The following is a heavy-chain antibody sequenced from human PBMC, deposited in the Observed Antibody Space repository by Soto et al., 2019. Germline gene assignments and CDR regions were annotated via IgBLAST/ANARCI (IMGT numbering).Heavy chain of an antibody. D-gene: IGHD6-19*01. CDR1: GYTFTGYY. CDR2: INPNSGGT. V-gene: IGHV1-2*04. J-gene: IGHJ4*02. Sequence: GASVKVSCKASGYTFTGYYMHWVRQAPGQGLEWMGWINPNSGGTNYAQKFQGWVTMTRDTSISTAYMELSRLRSDDTAVYYCARGLTAVAVEYYFDYWGQGTLVTVSS. CDR3: ARGLTAVAVEYYFDY.